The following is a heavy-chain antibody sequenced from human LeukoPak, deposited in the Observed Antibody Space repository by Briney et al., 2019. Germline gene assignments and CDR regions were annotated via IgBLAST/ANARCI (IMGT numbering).Heavy chain of an antibody. V-gene: IGHV4-39*07. J-gene: IGHJ5*02. CDR3: ARAAYRPPLGWFDP. CDR2: IYYSGST. Sequence: KPSETLSLTCTVSGGSISSSSYYWGWIRQPPGKGLEWIGSIYYSGSTYYNPSLKSRVTISVDTTKNQFSLKLSSVTAADTAVYYCARAAYRPPLGWFDPWGQGTLVTVSS. D-gene: IGHD3-16*01. CDR1: GGSISSSSYY.